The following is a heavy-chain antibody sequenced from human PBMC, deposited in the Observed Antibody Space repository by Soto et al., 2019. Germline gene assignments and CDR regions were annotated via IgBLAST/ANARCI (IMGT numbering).Heavy chain of an antibody. CDR3: ASSYGSGYRAFDS. Sequence: QVQLVQSGAEVKKPGSSVRVSCKASGDTFNFYSINWVRQAPGLGLEWMGRINPILSMSNYAQRFQGRVTMTADKSTSKAYRELSSLRSEDTAMYYCASSYGSGYRAFDSWGQGALVTVSS. CDR2: INPILSMS. J-gene: IGHJ4*02. D-gene: IGHD3-10*01. V-gene: IGHV1-69*02. CDR1: GDTFNFYS.